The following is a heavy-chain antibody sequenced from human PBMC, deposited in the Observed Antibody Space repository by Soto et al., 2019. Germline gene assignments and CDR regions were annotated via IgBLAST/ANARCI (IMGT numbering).Heavy chain of an antibody. J-gene: IGHJ3*02. CDR1: GFTFSGFA. CDR3: ARDQRYCSGGTCYDGHAFDI. V-gene: IGHV3-30-3*01. CDR2: VSFDGSNE. D-gene: IGHD2-15*01. Sequence: QVQLAESGGGVVQPGRSLRLSCAASGFTFSGFAIHWVRQAPGKGLEWVSTVSFDGSNEYYADSVKGRFTISRDNSKNTLSLQMNSLRAEDTAVYYCARDQRYCSGGTCYDGHAFDIWGQGTMVTVSS.